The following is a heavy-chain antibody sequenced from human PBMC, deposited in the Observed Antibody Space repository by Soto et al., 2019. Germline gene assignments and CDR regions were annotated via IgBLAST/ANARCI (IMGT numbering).Heavy chain of an antibody. V-gene: IGHV4-39*01. Sequence: QLQLQESGPGLVKPSETLSLTCTVSGGSIRSSSYYWGWIRQPPGKGLEWIGSIYYSGSTYYNPSLKSRVTISVDTSKNQFSLKLSSVTAADTAVYYCARLRLYYMDVWGKGTTVTVSS. CDR1: GGSIRSSSYY. J-gene: IGHJ6*03. CDR2: IYYSGST. CDR3: ARLRLYYMDV.